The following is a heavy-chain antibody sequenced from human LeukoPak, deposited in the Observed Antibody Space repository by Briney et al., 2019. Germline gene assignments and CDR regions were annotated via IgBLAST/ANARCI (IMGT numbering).Heavy chain of an antibody. D-gene: IGHD5-12*01. Sequence: SETLSLTCTVSGGSISSYYWSWIRQPPGKGLEWIGYIYYSGSTNYNPSLKSRVTISVDTSKNQFSLKLSSVTAADTAVYYCARGDGGYAPFDYWGQGTLVTVSS. CDR3: ARGDGGYAPFDY. CDR1: GGSISSYY. J-gene: IGHJ4*02. CDR2: IYYSGST. V-gene: IGHV4-59*01.